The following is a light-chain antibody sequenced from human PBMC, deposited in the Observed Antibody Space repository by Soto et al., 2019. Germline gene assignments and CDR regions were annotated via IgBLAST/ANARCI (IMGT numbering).Light chain of an antibody. V-gene: IGKV1-5*03. CDR1: QGIINY. J-gene: IGKJ1*01. Sequence: IHMPQSPSSLSASFGDTFTITCLSSQGIINYLAWYQQKPGKAPKLLIYKASTLKSGVPSRFSGSGSGTEFTLTISSLQPDDFATYYCQHYNSYSEAFGQGTKVDIK. CDR2: KAS. CDR3: QHYNSYSEA.